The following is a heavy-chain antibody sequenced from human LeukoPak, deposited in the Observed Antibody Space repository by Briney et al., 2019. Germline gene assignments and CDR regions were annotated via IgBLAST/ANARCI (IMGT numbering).Heavy chain of an antibody. J-gene: IGHJ4*02. Sequence: SETLSLTCTVSGGSVSSGGCYWSWIRQPPGKGLEWIGYIYYSGSTNYNPSLKSRVTISVDTSKNQFSLKLSSVTAADTAVYYCARDRDSSLDYWGQGTLVTVSS. CDR1: GGSVSSGGCY. V-gene: IGHV4-61*08. CDR3: ARDRDSSLDY. D-gene: IGHD6-13*01. CDR2: IYYSGST.